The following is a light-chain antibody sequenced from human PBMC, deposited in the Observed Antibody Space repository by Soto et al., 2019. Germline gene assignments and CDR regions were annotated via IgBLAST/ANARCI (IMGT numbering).Light chain of an antibody. CDR1: QSVSSH. CDR2: DAS. J-gene: IGKJ5*01. CDR3: QQRSSAIT. Sequence: EIVFTQSPSTLSLSPGERATLSCRASQSVSSHLAWFQQIPGQAPRLLIYDASNRATGIPARFSGRGSGTDFTLTISSLEPEDFAVYYCQQRSSAITFGQGTRLAIK. V-gene: IGKV3-11*01.